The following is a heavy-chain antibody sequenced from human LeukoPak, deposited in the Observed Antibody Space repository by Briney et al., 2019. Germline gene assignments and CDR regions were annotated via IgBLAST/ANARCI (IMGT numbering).Heavy chain of an antibody. CDR3: ARERGPNCNKDCLFDP. CDR2: VYYSGGT. D-gene: IGHD2/OR15-2a*01. J-gene: IGHJ5*02. CDR1: GYSISSSYY. Sequence: SETLSLTCAVSGYSISSSYYWAWVRQPPGKGLEWIGYVYYSGGTYYNPSLKSRVIISLDTSKNQFSLRLNSATAADTAIYYCARERGPNCNKDCLFDPWGQGTLVTVSS. V-gene: IGHV4-28*03.